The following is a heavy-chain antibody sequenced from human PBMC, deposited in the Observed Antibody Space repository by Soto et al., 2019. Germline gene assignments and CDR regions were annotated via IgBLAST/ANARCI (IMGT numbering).Heavy chain of an antibody. J-gene: IGHJ6*04. CDR2: ISSSGSTI. CDR3: ARYHSGYDFAMDV. D-gene: IGHD5-12*01. V-gene: IGHV3-11*01. CDR1: GFTLSGSS. Sequence: GGGLSISCAASGFTLSGSSTSWIRQAPGKGLEWVSYISSSGSTIYYADSVKGRFTISRDNAKNSLYLQMNSLRAEDTAVYYCARYHSGYDFAMDVWGKGTTVTVSA.